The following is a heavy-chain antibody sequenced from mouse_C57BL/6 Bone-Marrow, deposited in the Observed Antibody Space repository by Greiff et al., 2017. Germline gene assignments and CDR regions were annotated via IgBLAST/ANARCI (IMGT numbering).Heavy chain of an antibody. J-gene: IGHJ3*01. CDR2: INPSSGYT. Sequence: VMLVESGAELARPGASVKMSCKASGYTFTSYTMHWVKQRPGQGLEWIGYINPSSGYTKYNQKFKDKATLTADKSSSTAYMQLSSLTSEDSAVYYCARDGPNAYWGQGTLVTVSA. CDR1: GYTFTSYT. CDR3: ARDGPNAY. V-gene: IGHV1-4*01. D-gene: IGHD2-3*01.